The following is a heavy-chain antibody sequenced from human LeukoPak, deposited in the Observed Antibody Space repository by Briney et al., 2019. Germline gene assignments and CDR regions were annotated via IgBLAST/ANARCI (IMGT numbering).Heavy chain of an antibody. CDR1: GFTFSDYY. CDR2: ISSSGTTI. CDR3: ARADYDAFDI. V-gene: IGHV3-11*01. J-gene: IGHJ3*02. D-gene: IGHD4-11*01. Sequence: GGSLRLSCAASGFTFSDYYMSCIRQAPGKGLGWVSYISSSGTTIYYADSVKGRFTISRDNAKNSLYLQMNSLRAEDTAVYYCARADYDAFDIWGQGTMVTVSS.